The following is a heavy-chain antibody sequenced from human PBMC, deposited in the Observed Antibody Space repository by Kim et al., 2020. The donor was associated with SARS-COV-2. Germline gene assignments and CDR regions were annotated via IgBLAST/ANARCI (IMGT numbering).Heavy chain of an antibody. D-gene: IGHD2-15*01. CDR1: GYTFTSYA. V-gene: IGHV1-3*01. Sequence: ASVKVSCKASGYTFTSYAMHWVRQAPGQRLEWMGWINAGNGNTKYSQKFQGRVTITRDTSASTAYMELSSLRSEDTAVYYCARDRRRCSGGSCYLAMDVWGQGTTVTVSS. CDR2: INAGNGNT. CDR3: ARDRRRCSGGSCYLAMDV. J-gene: IGHJ6*02.